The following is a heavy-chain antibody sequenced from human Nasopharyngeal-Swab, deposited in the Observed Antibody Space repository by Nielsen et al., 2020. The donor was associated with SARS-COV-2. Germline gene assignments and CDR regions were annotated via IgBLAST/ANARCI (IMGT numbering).Heavy chain of an antibody. CDR1: GFTFSSYA. CDR3: ASFPYDSSGSYYYYGMDV. J-gene: IGHJ6*02. Sequence: GGSLRLSCAASGFTFSSYAMHWVRQAPGKGLEWVAVISYDGSNKYYADSVKGRFTISRDNSKNTLYLQMNSLRAEDTAVYYCASFPYDSSGSYYYYGMDVWGQGTTVTVSS. D-gene: IGHD3-22*01. CDR2: ISYDGSNK. V-gene: IGHV3-30-3*01.